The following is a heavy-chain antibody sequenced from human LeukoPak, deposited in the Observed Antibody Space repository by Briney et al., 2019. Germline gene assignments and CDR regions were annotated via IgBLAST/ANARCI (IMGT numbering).Heavy chain of an antibody. J-gene: IGHJ4*02. V-gene: IGHV3-48*01. CDR1: GFTFSSYS. CDR2: ISSSSSTI. Sequence: SGGSLRLSWASCGFTFSSYSMNWVRQAPGKGLEWVSYISSSSSTIYYADSVKGRFTISRDNAKNSLYLQMNSLRAEDTAVYYCARDENWGSRVADYWGQGTLVTVSS. CDR3: ARDENWGSRVADY. D-gene: IGHD7-27*01.